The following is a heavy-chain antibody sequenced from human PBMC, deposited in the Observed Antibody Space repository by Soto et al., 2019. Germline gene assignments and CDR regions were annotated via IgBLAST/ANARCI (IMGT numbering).Heavy chain of an antibody. CDR2: INGDGTIT. V-gene: IGHV3-74*01. CDR3: VRDFR. CDR1: GFTFTNLW. Sequence: EVQLVESGGGLVQPGGSLRLSCAASGFTFTNLWIYWVRQTPEKGLVWVAGINGDGTITAYADAVKGRFTISRDNAKSTLYLQRNSLTIEDTALYYCVRDFRWGQGTLVTVSS. J-gene: IGHJ1*01.